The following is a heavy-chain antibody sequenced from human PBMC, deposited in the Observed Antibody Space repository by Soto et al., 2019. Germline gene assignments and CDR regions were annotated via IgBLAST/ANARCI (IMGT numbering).Heavy chain of an antibody. V-gene: IGHV4-61*01. D-gene: IGHD4-17*01. CDR3: ARGLDYVGFDY. Sequence: SETLSLTCIVSGDSVSSGTYHWSWIRQPPGKGLEWIGYIYYRGSTNYNPSLKSRVTISIDTSRNQFSLKVSSVTAADTAVYYCARGLDYVGFDYWGQGTLVTVSS. CDR2: IYYRGST. J-gene: IGHJ4*02. CDR1: GDSVSSGTYH.